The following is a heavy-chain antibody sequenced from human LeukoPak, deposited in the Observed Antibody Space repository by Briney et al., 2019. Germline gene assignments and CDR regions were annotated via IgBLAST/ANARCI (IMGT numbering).Heavy chain of an antibody. CDR3: ARGAPDYYDSSGYAAH. D-gene: IGHD3-22*01. CDR2: INPNSGGT. V-gene: IGHV1-2*02. J-gene: IGHJ4*02. Sequence: ASVKVSCKASGYTFTGYYMHWVRQAPGQGLEWMGWINPNSGGTNYAQKFQGRVTMTRDTSISTAYMELSRQRSDDTAVYYCARGAPDYYDSSGYAAHWGQGTLVTVSS. CDR1: GYTFTGYY.